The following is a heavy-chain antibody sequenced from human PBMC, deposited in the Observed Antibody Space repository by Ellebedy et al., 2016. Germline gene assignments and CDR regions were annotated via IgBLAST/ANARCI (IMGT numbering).Heavy chain of an antibody. Sequence: GESLKISXAASGFTFSDYYMSWIRQAPGKGLEWVSYISGSGITIYYADSMKGRFTISRDNAKNSLYLQMNSLRAEDTAVYYCARAWGYDSSGYEVDFWGQGTLVTVSS. CDR3: ARAWGYDSSGYEVDF. CDR1: GFTFSDYY. D-gene: IGHD3-22*01. V-gene: IGHV3-11*01. CDR2: ISGSGITI. J-gene: IGHJ4*02.